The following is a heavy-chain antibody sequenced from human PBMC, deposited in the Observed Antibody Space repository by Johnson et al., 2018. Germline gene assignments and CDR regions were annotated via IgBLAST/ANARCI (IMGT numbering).Heavy chain of an antibody. CDR1: GFTFSSYA. CDR2: ISSSSNTV. D-gene: IGHD2-15*01. J-gene: IGHJ6*03. V-gene: IGHV3-48*02. Sequence: VQSGGALRLSCAASGFTFSSYAMNWVRQGPGMGLQWVSYISSSSNTVYYADSVKGRFTISRDEARDSLYLQMDSLRDEDTAIYYCARGSCSGSCYSGSYYYRDVWGKGTTVTVSS. CDR3: ARGSCSGSCYSGSYYYRDV.